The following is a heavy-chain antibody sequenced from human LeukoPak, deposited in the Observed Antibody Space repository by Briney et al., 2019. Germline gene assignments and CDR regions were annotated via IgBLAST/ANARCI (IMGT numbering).Heavy chain of an antibody. D-gene: IGHD6-13*01. CDR3: ATDSSSLYEVEY. CDR2: ISRTSSNI. CDR1: GFTFSSYS. Sequence: GGSLRLSCAASGFTFSSYSMNWVRQAPGKGLEWVSYISRTSSNIYYADSVKGRFTISRDSAKNSMYLQMNSLKAEDTAVYYCATDSSSLYEVEYWGRGTLVTVSS. V-gene: IGHV3-48*01. J-gene: IGHJ4*02.